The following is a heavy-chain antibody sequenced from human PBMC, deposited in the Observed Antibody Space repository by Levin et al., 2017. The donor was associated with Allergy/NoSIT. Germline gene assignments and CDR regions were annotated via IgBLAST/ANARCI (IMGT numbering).Heavy chain of an antibody. V-gene: IGHV4-34*12. CDR3: ARRLRGGPFDS. Sequence: PGESLKISCAVYGGSFSGHYWSWIRQPPGKGLEWIGEIIHSEDTNYIPSLYNPSLKSRVTISLGTSKKQFSLRLGSVTAADTSVYYCARRLRGGPFDSWGQGTLVTVSS. CDR1: GGSFSGHY. CDR2: IIHSEDT. J-gene: IGHJ4*02. D-gene: IGHD4-17*01.